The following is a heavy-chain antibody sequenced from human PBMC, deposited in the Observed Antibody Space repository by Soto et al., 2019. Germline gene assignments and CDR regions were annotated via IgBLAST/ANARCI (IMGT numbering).Heavy chain of an antibody. V-gene: IGHV3-23*01. Sequence: EVQLLESGGGLVQPGGSLRLSCAASGFTFSSYAMSWVRQAPGKGLEWVSAISGSGGSTYYADSVKGRFTISRDNSKNTLYLQMNSLRAEDTAGYYCAKEEDIVVVVEGDAFDIWGQGTMVTVSS. CDR3: AKEEDIVVVVEGDAFDI. CDR1: GFTFSSYA. D-gene: IGHD2-15*01. CDR2: ISGSGGST. J-gene: IGHJ3*02.